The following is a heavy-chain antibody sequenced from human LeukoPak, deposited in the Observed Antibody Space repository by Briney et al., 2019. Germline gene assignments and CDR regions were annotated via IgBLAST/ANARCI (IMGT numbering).Heavy chain of an antibody. CDR1: AYSISSGHY. CDR3: ARPLWFGESSFNY. Sequence: SETLSLTCTVSAYSISSGHYWGWIWQPPGKGLEWIGSFYHSGSTFYNPSLKSRVTISVDTSKNQFSLKLSSVTAADTAVYYCARPLWFGESSFNYWGQGTLVTVSS. D-gene: IGHD3-10*01. V-gene: IGHV4-38-2*02. CDR2: FYHSGST. J-gene: IGHJ4*02.